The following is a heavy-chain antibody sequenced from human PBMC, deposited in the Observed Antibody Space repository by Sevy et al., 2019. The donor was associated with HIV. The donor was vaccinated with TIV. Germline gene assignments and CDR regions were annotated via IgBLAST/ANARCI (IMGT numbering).Heavy chain of an antibody. V-gene: IGHV4-34*01. D-gene: IGHD5-12*01. CDR3: ARVGGEVATIRAFDI. Sequence: SETMSLTCAVYGGSFSGYYWSWIRQPPGKGLEWIGEINHSGSTNYNPSLKSRVTISVDTSKNQFSLKLSSVTAADTAVYYCARVGGEVATIRAFDILGQGTMVTVS. CDR2: INHSGST. CDR1: GGSFSGYY. J-gene: IGHJ3*02.